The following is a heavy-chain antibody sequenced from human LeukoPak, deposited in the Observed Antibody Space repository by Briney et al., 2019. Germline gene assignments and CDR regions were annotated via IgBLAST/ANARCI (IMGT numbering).Heavy chain of an antibody. CDR2: ISSSSSYI. J-gene: IGHJ5*02. CDR1: GFTLSSYS. CDR3: ARHYSSSSWFDP. Sequence: GGSLTLSCAASGFTLSSYSMNWVRQAPGKGLEWVSSISSSSSYIYYADSVKVRFTISRDNDKNSLYLQMNSLRAEDTAVYYCARHYSSSSWFDPWGQGTLVTVSS. V-gene: IGHV3-21*01. D-gene: IGHD6-6*01.